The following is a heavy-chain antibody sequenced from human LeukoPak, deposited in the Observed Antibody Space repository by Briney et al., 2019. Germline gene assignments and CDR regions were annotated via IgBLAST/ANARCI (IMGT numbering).Heavy chain of an antibody. CDR2: INHDGSST. CDR1: GFSFSRYW. V-gene: IGHV3-74*01. D-gene: IGHD1-26*01. J-gene: IGHJ4*02. CDR3: ASSGIVGHVRDFDY. Sequence: PGGSLRLSCAASGFSFSRYWRHWVRQAPGKGLVWVSCINHDGSSTNYAVSMRGRFTLSRERENNKLYLQMNSMRAEDTAVYYCASSGIVGHVRDFDYWGQGTLVTVSS.